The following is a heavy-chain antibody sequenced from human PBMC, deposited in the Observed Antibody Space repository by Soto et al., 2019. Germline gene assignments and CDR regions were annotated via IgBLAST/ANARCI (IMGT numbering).Heavy chain of an antibody. CDR2: IYYSGST. CDR3: ARDKANGASNWFDP. J-gene: IGHJ5*02. D-gene: IGHD4-17*01. Sequence: SETLSLTCTVSGGSISSGDYYWSWIRQPPGKGLEWIGYIYYSGSTYYNPSLKSRVTISVDTSKNQFSLKLSSVTAADTAVYYCARDKANGASNWFDPWGQGTLVTVSS. CDR1: GGSISSGDYY. V-gene: IGHV4-30-4*01.